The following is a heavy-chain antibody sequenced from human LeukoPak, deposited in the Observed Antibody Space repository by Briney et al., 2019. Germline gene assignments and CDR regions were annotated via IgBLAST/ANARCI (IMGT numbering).Heavy chain of an antibody. J-gene: IGHJ4*02. CDR3: ARTILSRLGGLWVSQSLDY. Sequence: GSVKVSCKASGYTFTIDGIGWVRQAPGKGLEWMGWIGAYSGNTNYAQKHQRRVTMTTDTSTSTAYMELRSLRSDNTTVYYCARTILSRLGGLWVSQSLDYWGQGTLVTVSS. CDR2: IGAYSGNT. CDR1: GYTFTIDG. V-gene: IGHV1-18*01. D-gene: IGHD3-16*01.